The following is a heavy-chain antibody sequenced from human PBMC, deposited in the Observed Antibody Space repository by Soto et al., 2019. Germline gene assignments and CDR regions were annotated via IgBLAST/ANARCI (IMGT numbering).Heavy chain of an antibody. V-gene: IGHV1-69*01. CDR3: ARDGGRHSGGIDY. D-gene: IGHD1-26*01. CDR1: GGTFSSYS. CDR2: IIPIFGTA. J-gene: IGHJ4*02. Sequence: QVQLVQSGAEVKKPGSSVKVSCKASGGTFSSYSINWVRQAPGQGLEWMGEIIPIFGTANYAQKFQGRVTINADESTSTAYMELSSLRSEDTAVYYCARDGGRHSGGIDYWGQGTLVTGSS.